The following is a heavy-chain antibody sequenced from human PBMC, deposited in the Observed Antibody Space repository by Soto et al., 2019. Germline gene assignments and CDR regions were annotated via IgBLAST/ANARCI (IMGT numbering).Heavy chain of an antibody. CDR3: ARGRASGSYYLLDY. V-gene: IGHV1-8*01. J-gene: IGHJ4*02. Sequence: GXSVKVSCKASGDTFTTYDINWVRQATGHGLEWMGWINPNSGNIGYAQRFQGGVTMTRDTAIRTAYMEVSSLRSDDTAVYYCARGRASGSYYLLDYWGQGTLVTVSS. CDR1: GDTFTTYD. CDR2: INPNSGNI. D-gene: IGHD3-10*01.